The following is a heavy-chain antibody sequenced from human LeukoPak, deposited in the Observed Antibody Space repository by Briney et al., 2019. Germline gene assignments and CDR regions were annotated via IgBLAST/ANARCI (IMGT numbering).Heavy chain of an antibody. CDR3: ARAYYYDDAFDI. J-gene: IGHJ3*02. D-gene: IGHD3-22*01. V-gene: IGHV3-21*01. CDR2: ISSSSSYI. CDR1: GFTFSSYA. Sequence: GGSLRLSCAASGFTFSSYAMSWVRQAPGKGLEWVSSISSSSSYIYYADSVKGRFTISRDNAKNSLYLQMNSLRAEDTAVYYCARAYYYDDAFDIWGQGTMVTVSS.